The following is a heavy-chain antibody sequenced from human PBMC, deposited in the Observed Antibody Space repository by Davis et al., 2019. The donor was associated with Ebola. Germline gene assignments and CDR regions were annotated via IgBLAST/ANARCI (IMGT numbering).Heavy chain of an antibody. V-gene: IGHV4-39*01. CDR3: VRQKEDGLPSDGFDV. CDR2: IYYSGTT. J-gene: IGHJ3*01. Sequence: PSETLSLTCLVSDDSMTSSSYYWGWIRQSPGKGPEWIGSIYYSGTTFYNLSFKSRVTISADASRHQFSLRVTSVTAADTATYYCVRQKEDGLPSDGFDVWGQGTKVIVSS. CDR1: DDSMTSSSYY.